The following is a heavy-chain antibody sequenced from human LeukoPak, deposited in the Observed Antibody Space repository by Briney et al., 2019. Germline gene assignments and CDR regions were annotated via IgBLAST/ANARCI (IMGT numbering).Heavy chain of an antibody. J-gene: IGHJ4*02. V-gene: IGHV4-59*01. Sequence: PSETLSLTCTVSGDSISCSYWSWIRQPPGKGLEWIGYVYYTGSSYYNPSLKSRATTSIDMSKNQFSLKLTSMTAADTAVYYCAGYGSGSYYKAFDFWGQGILVTVSS. CDR1: GDSISCSY. CDR3: AGYGSGSYYKAFDF. CDR2: VYYTGSS. D-gene: IGHD3-10*01.